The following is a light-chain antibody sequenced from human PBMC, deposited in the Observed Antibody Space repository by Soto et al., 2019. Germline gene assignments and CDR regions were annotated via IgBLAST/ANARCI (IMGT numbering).Light chain of an antibody. CDR3: HQYNNWFPFT. J-gene: IGKJ5*01. V-gene: IGKV3-15*01. Sequence: EVVLTQSPATLSVSPGERATLSCRASESVNNKLGWYQQKPGQAPRLLIYRASTRATGIPGRFSGSGSGTEFTLTISSLQSEDSAVYYCHQYNNWFPFTFGQGTRLEIK. CDR2: RAS. CDR1: ESVNNK.